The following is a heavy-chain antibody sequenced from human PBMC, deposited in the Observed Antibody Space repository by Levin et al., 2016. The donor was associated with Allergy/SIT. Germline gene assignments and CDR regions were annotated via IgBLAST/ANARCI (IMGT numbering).Heavy chain of an antibody. CDR2: IIPILGIA. J-gene: IGHJ3*02. V-gene: IGHV1-69*04. Sequence: WVRQAPGQGLEWMGRIIPILGIANYAQKFQGRVTITADKSTSTAYMELSSLRSEDTAVYYCAGDSSGYYYGLVAFDIWGQGTMVTVSS. CDR3: AGDSSGYYYGLVAFDI. D-gene: IGHD3-22*01.